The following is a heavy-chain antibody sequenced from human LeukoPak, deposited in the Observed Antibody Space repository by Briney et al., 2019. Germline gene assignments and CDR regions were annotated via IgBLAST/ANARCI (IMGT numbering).Heavy chain of an antibody. Sequence: SETLSLTCTVSGGSISSYYWSWIRQPPGKGLEWIGYIYYSGSTNYNPSLKSRVTISVDTSKNQFSLKLSSVTAADTAAYYCATGFNVPAALDVWGQGTTVTVSS. V-gene: IGHV4-59*01. CDR3: ATGFNVPAALDV. D-gene: IGHD2-2*01. CDR1: GGSISSYY. J-gene: IGHJ6*02. CDR2: IYYSGST.